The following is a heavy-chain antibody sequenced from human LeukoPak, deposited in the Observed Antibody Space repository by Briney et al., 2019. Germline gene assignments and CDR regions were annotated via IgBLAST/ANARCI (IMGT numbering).Heavy chain of an antibody. V-gene: IGHV4-4*07. Sequence: SETLSLTCTVSGGSISNYYWSWIRQPAGKGLEWIGRTHTSGSTNYNPSLKSRVTMSVDTSKNQFSLKLTSVTAADTAVYYCARIPLGYCTGGSCSCGHGTLVTVSS. CDR2: THTSGST. CDR3: ARIPLGYCTGGSCS. J-gene: IGHJ5*01. CDR1: GGSISNYY. D-gene: IGHD2-15*01.